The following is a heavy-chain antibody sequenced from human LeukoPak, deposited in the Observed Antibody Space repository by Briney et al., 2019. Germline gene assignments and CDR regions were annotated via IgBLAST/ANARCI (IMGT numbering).Heavy chain of an antibody. CDR3: ARALSIYDSSGYYYGYYFDY. CDR2: IYYSGST. J-gene: IGHJ4*02. D-gene: IGHD3-22*01. Sequence: SETLSLTCTVSGGSISSYYWSWIRQPPGKGLEWIGCIYYSGSTNYNPSLKSRVTISVDTSKNQFSLHLTSVTAADTAVYYCARALSIYDSSGYYYGYYFDYWGQGTLVTVSS. CDR1: GGSISSYY. V-gene: IGHV4-59*01.